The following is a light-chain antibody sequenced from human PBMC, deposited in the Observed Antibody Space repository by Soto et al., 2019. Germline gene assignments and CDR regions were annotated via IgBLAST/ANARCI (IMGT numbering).Light chain of an antibody. CDR2: GAS. V-gene: IGKV3-20*01. CDR1: QSVSSSY. J-gene: IGKJ1*01. CDR3: QQYGSSPST. Sequence: ESVLTQSPSTLSLSPGLRATLSCRASQSVSSSYLAWYQQKHGQAPRFXIYGASSRATGIPDRFSGSGSGTDFTLTISRLETEDFAVYYCQQYGSSPSTFGQGTKVDI.